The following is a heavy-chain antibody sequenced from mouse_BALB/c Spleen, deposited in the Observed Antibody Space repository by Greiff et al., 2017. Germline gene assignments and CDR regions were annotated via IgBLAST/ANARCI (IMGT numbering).Heavy chain of an antibody. CDR3: ARAYGNGYFDY. J-gene: IGHJ2*01. Sequence: EVMLVESGGGLVQPGGSRKLSCAASGFTFSDYGMAWVRQAPGKGPEWVAFISNLAYSIYYADTVTGRFTISRENAKNTLYLEMSSLRSEDTAMYYCARAYGNGYFDYWGQGTTLTVSS. CDR2: ISNLAYSI. D-gene: IGHD2-1*01. CDR1: GFTFSDYG. V-gene: IGHV5-15*02.